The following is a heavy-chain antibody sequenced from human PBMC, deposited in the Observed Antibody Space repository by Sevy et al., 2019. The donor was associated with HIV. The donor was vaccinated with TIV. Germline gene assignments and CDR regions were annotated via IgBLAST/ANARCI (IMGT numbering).Heavy chain of an antibody. Sequence: GGSLRLSCAASGFIFSNVWMSWVRQAPGKGLEWVGHIKSKTDGGTTDYAAPVKGRFTISGDDSKNTLFLQMTSLKTEDTAVYYCTTGGSILQHWGQGILLTVSS. CDR3: TTGGSILQH. V-gene: IGHV3-15*01. D-gene: IGHD2-21*01. CDR1: GFIFSNVW. J-gene: IGHJ4*02. CDR2: IKSKTDGGTT.